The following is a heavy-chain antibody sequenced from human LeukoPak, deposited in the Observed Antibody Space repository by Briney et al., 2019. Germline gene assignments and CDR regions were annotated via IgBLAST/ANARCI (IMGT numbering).Heavy chain of an antibody. D-gene: IGHD2-8*01. CDR3: AGPLGYGDAFDI. J-gene: IGHJ3*02. V-gene: IGHV1-69*02. Sequence: ASVKVSCKASRGTFSSYTISWVRQAPGQGLEWMGRIIPILGIANYAQKFQGRVTITADKSTSTAYMELSSLRSEDTAVYYCAGPLGYGDAFDIWGQGTMVTVSS. CDR2: IIPILGIA. CDR1: RGTFSSYT.